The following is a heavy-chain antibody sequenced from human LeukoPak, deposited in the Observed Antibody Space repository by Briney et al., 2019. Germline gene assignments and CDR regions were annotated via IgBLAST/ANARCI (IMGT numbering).Heavy chain of an antibody. CDR2: ISAYNVNP. CDR1: GYTFTSSG. CDR3: ATGDHSSGSFVY. Sequence: ASVKVSCKASGYTFTSSGISWGRQAPGQGLEGMGWISAYNVNPNYAQTLQGRFTMTTDTSTTTPSIKLTSLRSDDTAVYYCATGDHSSGSFVYWGKGNLVTVS. J-gene: IGHJ4*02. D-gene: IGHD3-10*01. V-gene: IGHV1-18*01.